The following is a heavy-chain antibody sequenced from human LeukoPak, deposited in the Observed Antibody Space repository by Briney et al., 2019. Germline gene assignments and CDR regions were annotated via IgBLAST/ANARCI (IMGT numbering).Heavy chain of an antibody. CDR2: IYYSGST. D-gene: IGHD3-16*01. CDR1: GGSISSSSYY. J-gene: IGHJ4*02. V-gene: IGHV4-39*07. Sequence: RASETLSLTCTVSGGSISSSSYYWGWIRQPPGKGLEWIGSIYYSGSTYYNPSLKSRVTISVDTSKNQFSLKLSSVTAADTAVYYCARLSPRIEDAFDIWGQGTLVTVSS. CDR3: ARLSPRIEDAFDI.